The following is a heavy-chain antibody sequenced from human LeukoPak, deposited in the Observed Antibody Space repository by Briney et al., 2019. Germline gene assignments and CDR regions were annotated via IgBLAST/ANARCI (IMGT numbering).Heavy chain of an antibody. CDR3: ARDAPSETAVVSAFDI. CDR1: GGTFSTSA. CDR2: IIPIFGTA. V-gene: IGHV1-69*13. D-gene: IGHD5-18*01. Sequence: SVKVSCKASGGTFSTSAISWVRQAPGQALEWVGGIIPIFGTANYAQKFQGRVTITAVVSTNTAYLHVSSLTSEDTAVYFCARDAPSETAVVSAFDIWGQGTMVTVSS. J-gene: IGHJ3*02.